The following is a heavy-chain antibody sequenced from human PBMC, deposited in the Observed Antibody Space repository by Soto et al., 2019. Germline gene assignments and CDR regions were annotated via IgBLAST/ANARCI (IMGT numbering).Heavy chain of an antibody. CDR3: ASDASYCTNGVRYTYYYYYYMDV. D-gene: IGHD2-8*01. Sequence: EVQLVESGGGLVQPGGSLRLSCAASGFTFSSYWMRWVRQAPGKGLEWVANIKQDGSEKYYVDSVKGRFTISRDNAKNSLYLPMNSLRAEDTAVYYCASDASYCTNGVRYTYYYYYYMDVWGKGTTVTVSS. CDR2: IKQDGSEK. CDR1: GFTFSSYW. J-gene: IGHJ6*03. V-gene: IGHV3-7*01.